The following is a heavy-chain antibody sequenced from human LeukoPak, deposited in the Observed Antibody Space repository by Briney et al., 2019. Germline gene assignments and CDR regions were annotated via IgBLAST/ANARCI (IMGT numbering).Heavy chain of an antibody. J-gene: IGHJ4*02. CDR2: VFPGDSGT. CDR1: GYSFTNYW. V-gene: IGHV5-51*01. D-gene: IGHD3-10*01. Sequence: GESLKISCKGSGYSFTNYWIGWVLQMPGKGLEWMGIVFPGDSGTRYSPSFQGQVTISADKSISTAYLQWSSLKASDTAMFYCTRHTDIYASPDYWGQGTLVTVSS. CDR3: TRHTDIYASPDY.